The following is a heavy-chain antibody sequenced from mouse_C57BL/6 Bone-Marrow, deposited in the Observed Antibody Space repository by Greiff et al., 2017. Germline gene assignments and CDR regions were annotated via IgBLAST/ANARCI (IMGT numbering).Heavy chain of an antibody. CDR2: IDPSDSYT. CDR3: ARLEFDGSSGDWDVDG. D-gene: IGHD1-1*01. Sequence: QVQLQQPGAELVMPGASVKLSCKASGYTFTSYWMHWVKQRPGQGLEWIGEIDPSDSYTNYNQKFKGKSTLTVDKSSSTAYMQLSSLTSEESAVYFCARLEFDGSSGDWDVDGWGTGTTVTVSS. J-gene: IGHJ1*03. V-gene: IGHV1-69*01. CDR1: GYTFTSYW.